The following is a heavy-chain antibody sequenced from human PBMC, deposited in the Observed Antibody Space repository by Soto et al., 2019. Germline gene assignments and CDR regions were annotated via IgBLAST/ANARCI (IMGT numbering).Heavy chain of an antibody. CDR3: ARAVAALVYDY. D-gene: IGHD6-6*01. V-gene: IGHV4-59*01. Sequence: SETLSLTCTVSGGSISSYYWSWIRQPPGKGLEWIGYIYYSGSTNYNPSLKSRVTISVDTSKNQFSLKLSSVTAADTAEYYCARAVAALVYDYWGQGTLVTVSS. J-gene: IGHJ4*02. CDR2: IYYSGST. CDR1: GGSISSYY.